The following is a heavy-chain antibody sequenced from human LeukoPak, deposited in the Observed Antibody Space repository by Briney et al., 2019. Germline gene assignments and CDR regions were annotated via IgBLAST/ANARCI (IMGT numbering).Heavy chain of an antibody. D-gene: IGHD2-15*01. CDR2: IYTSGST. V-gene: IGHV4-4*07. J-gene: IGHJ5*02. Sequence: SETLSLTCTVPGGSISSYYWSWIRQPAGKGLEWIGRIYTSGSTNYNPSLKSRVTMSVDTSKNQFSLKLSSVTAADTAVYYCAGVLLGCCSGGSCYPWWFDPWGQGTLVTVSS. CDR1: GGSISSYY. CDR3: AGVLLGCCSGGSCYPWWFDP.